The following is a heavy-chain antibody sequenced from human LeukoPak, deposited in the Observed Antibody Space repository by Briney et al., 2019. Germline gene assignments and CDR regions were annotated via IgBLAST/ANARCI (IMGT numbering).Heavy chain of an antibody. D-gene: IGHD3-10*01. CDR1: GYTFTSYA. V-gene: IGHV1-3*01. J-gene: IGHJ6*02. CDR2: INAGNGNT. CDR3: ARGLFGELLWGRYGMDV. Sequence: ASVKVSCKASGYTFTSYAMHWVRQAPGQRLEWMGWINAGNGNTKYSQKFQGRVTITRDTSASTAYMELSSLRSEDTAVYYCARGLFGELLWGRYGMDVWGQGTTVTVSS.